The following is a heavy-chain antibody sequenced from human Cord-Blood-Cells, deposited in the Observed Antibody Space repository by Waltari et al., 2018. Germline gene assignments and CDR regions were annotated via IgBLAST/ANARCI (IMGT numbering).Heavy chain of an antibody. J-gene: IGHJ2*01. Sequence: EVQLVESGGGLIQPGGSLRLSCAASGFTVSSNYMSWVRPAPGKGLEWVSVIYSGGSTYYADSVKGRFTISRDNSKNTLYLQMNSLRAEDTAVYYCARGQQWLVEGWYFDLRGRGTLVTVSS. V-gene: IGHV3-53*01. CDR1: GFTVSSNY. D-gene: IGHD6-19*01. CDR3: ARGQQWLVEGWYFDL. CDR2: IYSGGST.